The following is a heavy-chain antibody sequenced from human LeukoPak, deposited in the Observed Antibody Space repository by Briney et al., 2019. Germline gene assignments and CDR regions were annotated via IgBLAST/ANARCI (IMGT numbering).Heavy chain of an antibody. CDR1: GFTFSNYA. CDR2: ISGSGGST. D-gene: IGHD6-19*01. V-gene: IGHV3-23*01. CDR3: AKPHISGWFYFDS. J-gene: IGHJ4*02. Sequence: PGGSLILSCAASGFTFSNYAMRWVRQAPEKGLEWVSAISGSGGSTSYADSVKGRFTISRDNSKNTLYLQMNSLRADDTAVYYCAKPHISGWFYFDSWGQGTLVTVSS.